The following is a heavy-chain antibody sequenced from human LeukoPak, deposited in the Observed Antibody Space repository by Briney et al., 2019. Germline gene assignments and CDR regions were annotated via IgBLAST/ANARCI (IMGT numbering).Heavy chain of an antibody. D-gene: IGHD3-22*01. CDR2: ISSSSYI. V-gene: IGHV3-21*01. J-gene: IGHJ4*02. Sequence: GGSLRLSCAASGFTFSSYSMNWVRQAPGKGLEWVSSISSSSYIYYADSVKGRFTISRDNAKNSLYLQMNSLRAEDTAVYYCARGQYYDSSGYGEDYWGQGTLVTVSS. CDR1: GFTFSSYS. CDR3: ARGQYYDSSGYGEDY.